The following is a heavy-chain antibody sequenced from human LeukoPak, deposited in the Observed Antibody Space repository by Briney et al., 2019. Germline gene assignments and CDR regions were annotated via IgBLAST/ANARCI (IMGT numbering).Heavy chain of an antibody. J-gene: IGHJ4*02. V-gene: IGHV4-38-2*01. CDR1: GYSITRGYS. Sequence: PSETLSLTCAVSGYSITRGYSWGWIRQPPGKGLEWIGYIYYTGSTNSNPSLKSRVTISVDTSKNQFSLKLSSVTAADTAVYYCARHSSWYPPNFDYWGQGTLVTVSS. CDR3: ARHSSWYPPNFDY. D-gene: IGHD6-13*01. CDR2: IYYTGST.